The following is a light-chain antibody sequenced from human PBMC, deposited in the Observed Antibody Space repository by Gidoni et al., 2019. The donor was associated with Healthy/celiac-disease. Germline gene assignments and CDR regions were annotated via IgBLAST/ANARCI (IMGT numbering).Light chain of an antibody. Sequence: IVLPHPPAPLSLSPGERATLSCRASQSVSSYLAWYQQKPGQAPRLLIYDASNRATGIPARFSGSGSGTDFTLTISSLEPEDFAVYYCQQRSNWPLTFGGGTKVEIK. J-gene: IGKJ4*01. CDR3: QQRSNWPLT. CDR1: QSVSSY. V-gene: IGKV3-11*01. CDR2: DAS.